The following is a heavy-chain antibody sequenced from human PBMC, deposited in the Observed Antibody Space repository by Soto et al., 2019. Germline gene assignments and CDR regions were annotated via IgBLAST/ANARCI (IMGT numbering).Heavy chain of an antibody. J-gene: IGHJ4*02. V-gene: IGHV1-2*02. CDR3: VRGLKWRDLDY. CDR1: GYSLRGNY. Sequence: GASVKVSCKASGYSLRGNYIHWVRQTPGQGLEWMGWINPNSSGTVYAQKFQGRVTMTRDTSLTTVYMQLNRLTSDDTAIYYCVRGLKWRDLDYWGQGXPVTVYS. D-gene: IGHD2-15*01. CDR2: INPNSSGT.